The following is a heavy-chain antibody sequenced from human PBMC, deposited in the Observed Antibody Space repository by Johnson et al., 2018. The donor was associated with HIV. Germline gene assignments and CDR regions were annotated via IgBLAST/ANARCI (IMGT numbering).Heavy chain of an antibody. CDR2: ISYDGSNK. V-gene: IGHV3-30-3*01. CDR3: ARERYGSQAIDGFDI. CDR1: GFTFSSYA. D-gene: IGHD2-15*01. Sequence: QVQLVESGGGVVQPGRSLRLSCAASGFTFSSYAMHWVRQAPGKGLEWVAVISYDGSNKYYADSVKGRFTISRDNSKNTLYMQMNSLRAEDTAVYYCARERYGSQAIDGFDIWGQGTMVTVYS. J-gene: IGHJ3*02.